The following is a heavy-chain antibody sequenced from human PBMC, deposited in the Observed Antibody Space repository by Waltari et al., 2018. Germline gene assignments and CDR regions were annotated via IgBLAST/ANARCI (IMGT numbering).Heavy chain of an antibody. Sequence: EVQLVESGGGLVQPGRSLRLSCTASGFTFGDYAMSWVRPAPGKGLEWVGFIRSKAYGGTTEYAASVKGRFTISRDDSKSIAYLQMNSLKTEDTAVYYCGGSYYPETDAFDIWGQGTMVTVSS. V-gene: IGHV3-49*04. D-gene: IGHD1-26*01. CDR2: IRSKAYGGTT. CDR3: GGSYYPETDAFDI. CDR1: GFTFGDYA. J-gene: IGHJ3*02.